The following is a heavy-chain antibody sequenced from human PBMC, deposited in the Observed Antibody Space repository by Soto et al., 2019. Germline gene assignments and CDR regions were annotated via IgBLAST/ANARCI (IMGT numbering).Heavy chain of an antibody. Sequence: PGGSLRLSCAASGFTFSSYAMSGVRQAPGKGLEWDSAITASGDTTYYADSVKGRFTISRDNSKSTMYLQMNSLRAEDTALYYCAQLSLLTYCTRPTSLAAFDIWGQGTMVTVSS. D-gene: IGHD2-8*01. CDR3: AQLSLLTYCTRPTSLAAFDI. J-gene: IGHJ3*02. CDR2: ITASGDTT. CDR1: GFTFSSYA. V-gene: IGHV3-23*01.